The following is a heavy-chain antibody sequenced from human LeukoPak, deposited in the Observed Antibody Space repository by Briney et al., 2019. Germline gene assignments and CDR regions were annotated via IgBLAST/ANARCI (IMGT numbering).Heavy chain of an antibody. CDR1: GYSFTSYW. CDR2: IYPGDSDT. J-gene: IGHJ4*02. CDR3: ARPARGYGDSEIDY. D-gene: IGHD4-17*01. V-gene: IGHV5-51*01. Sequence: GESLKISCKGSGYSFTSYWSGWVRQMPGKGLGWMGIIYPGDSDTRYSPSFQGQVTISSAKSISTAYLQWSSLKASDTAMYYCARPARGYGDSEIDYWGQGALVTVSS.